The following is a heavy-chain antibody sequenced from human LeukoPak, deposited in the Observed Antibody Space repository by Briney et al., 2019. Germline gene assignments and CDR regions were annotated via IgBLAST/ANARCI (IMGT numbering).Heavy chain of an antibody. Sequence: ASVKLSCKASGYTFTNYYLHWVRQAPGQGLEWMGVINLSGGTTGYPQKLQGRVTMTRDTSTSTVYMELSSLRSEDTAVYCCATENGYCSGGSCYRWGQGTLVTVSS. CDR1: GYTFTNYY. J-gene: IGHJ5*02. CDR2: INLSGGTT. V-gene: IGHV1-46*01. D-gene: IGHD2-15*01. CDR3: ATENGYCSGGSCYR.